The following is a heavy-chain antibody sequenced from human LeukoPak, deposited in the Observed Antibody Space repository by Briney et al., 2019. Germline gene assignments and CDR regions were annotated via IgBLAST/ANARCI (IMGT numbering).Heavy chain of an antibody. CDR3: AKIAVAGTMDYYYGMDV. Sequence: GGSLRLSCAASGFTFSSYAVSWVRQAPGKGLEWVSGISGSGGSTYYADSVKGRFTISRDNSKNTLYLQMNSLRAEDTAVYYCAKIAVAGTMDYYYGMDVWGRGTTVTVSS. CDR2: ISGSGGST. J-gene: IGHJ6*02. V-gene: IGHV3-23*01. CDR1: GFTFSSYA. D-gene: IGHD6-19*01.